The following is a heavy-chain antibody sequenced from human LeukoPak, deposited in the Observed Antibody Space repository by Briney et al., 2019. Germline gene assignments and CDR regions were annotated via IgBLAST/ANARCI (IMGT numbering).Heavy chain of an antibody. CDR1: GFTFSDYY. V-gene: IGHV3-11*04. CDR2: ISSSGSTI. D-gene: IGHD1-26*01. Sequence: PGGSLGLSCAASGFTFSDYYMSWIRQAPGKGLEWVSYISSSGSTIYHADSVKGRFTISRDNAKNSLSLQMNSLRAEDTAVYYCARGTYSGTYYGWYYFDYWGQGTLVTVSS. CDR3: ARGTYSGTYYGWYYFDY. J-gene: IGHJ4*02.